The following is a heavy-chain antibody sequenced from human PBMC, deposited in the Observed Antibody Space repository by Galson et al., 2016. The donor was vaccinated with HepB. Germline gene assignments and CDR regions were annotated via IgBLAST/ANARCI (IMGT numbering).Heavy chain of an antibody. CDR3: ARENYYDSSGYYYAYYYYYMDV. J-gene: IGHJ6*03. CDR1: GLTFSRYL. V-gene: IGHV3-7*03. D-gene: IGHD3-22*01. CDR2: LKQDVREK. Sequence: ALRLSCAASGLTFSRYLMSWVRQAPGKGLEWVANLKQDVREKSYVDSVKGRFPISRDNAKNSLFLQMNSLRAEDTAVYYCARENYYDSSGYYYAYYYYYMDVWGKGTTVTVSS.